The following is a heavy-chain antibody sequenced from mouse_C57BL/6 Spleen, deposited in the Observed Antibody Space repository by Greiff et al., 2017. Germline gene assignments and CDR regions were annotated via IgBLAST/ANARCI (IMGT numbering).Heavy chain of an antibody. V-gene: IGHV1-82*01. CDR2: IYPGDGDT. Sequence: VQLQQSGPELVKPGASVKISCKASGYAFSSSWMNWVKQRPGKGLEWIGRIYPGDGDTNYNGKFKGKATLTADKASSTAYMQLSSLTSEDSAVYFCARTIYYYGSSPLLYFDVWGTGTTVTVSS. D-gene: IGHD1-1*01. CDR1: GYAFSSSW. CDR3: ARTIYYYGSSPLLYFDV. J-gene: IGHJ1*03.